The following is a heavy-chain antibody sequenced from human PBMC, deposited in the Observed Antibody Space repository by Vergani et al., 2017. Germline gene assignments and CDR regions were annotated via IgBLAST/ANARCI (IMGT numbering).Heavy chain of an antibody. CDR3: ARGPRLAAAGRYYFDY. D-gene: IGHD6-13*01. CDR2: INPNSGGT. Sequence: VMLVQSGAEVKKPGESLKISCKASGYTFTGYYMHWVRQAPGQGLEWMGWINPNSGGTNYAQKFQGRVTMTRDTSISTAYMELSRLRSDDTAVYYCARGPRLAAAGRYYFDYWGQGTLVTVSS. V-gene: IGHV1-2*02. J-gene: IGHJ4*02. CDR1: GYTFTGYY.